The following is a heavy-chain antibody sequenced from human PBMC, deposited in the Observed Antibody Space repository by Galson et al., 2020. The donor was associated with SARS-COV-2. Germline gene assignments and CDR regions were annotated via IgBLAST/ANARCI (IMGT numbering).Heavy chain of an antibody. V-gene: IGHV1-69*13. CDR2: IIPIFGTA. D-gene: IGHD3-22*01. J-gene: IGHJ4*02. CDR3: ARTYYYDSSGYYLPLDY. CDR1: GGTFSSYA. Sequence: SVKVSCKASGGTFSSYAISWVRQAPGQGLEWMGGIIPIFGTANYAQKFQGRVTITADESTSTAYMELSSLRSEDTAVYYCARTYYYDSSGYYLPLDYWGQGTLVTVSS.